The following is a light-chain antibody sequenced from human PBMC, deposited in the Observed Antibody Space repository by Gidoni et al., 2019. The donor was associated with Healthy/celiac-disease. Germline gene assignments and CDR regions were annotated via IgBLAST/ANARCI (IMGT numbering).Light chain of an antibody. Sequence: VIWMTQSPSLLSASTGDRVTISCRKSHGISSYLAWYQQKPGKAPKLLIYAASTLQSGVPSRFSGSGSGTDFTLTISCLQSEDFATYYCQQYYSFPWTFXXXTKVEIK. CDR2: AAS. CDR3: QQYYSFPWT. V-gene: IGKV1D-8*01. J-gene: IGKJ1*01. CDR1: HGISSY.